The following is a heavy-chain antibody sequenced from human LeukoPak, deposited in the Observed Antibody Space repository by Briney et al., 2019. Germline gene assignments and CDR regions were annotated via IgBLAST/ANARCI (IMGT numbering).Heavy chain of an antibody. CDR2: IRYDGSNK. J-gene: IGHJ4*02. CDR3: AKDLRSGYCSSTSCRIFDY. CDR1: GFTFSSYA. D-gene: IGHD2-2*01. V-gene: IGHV3-30*02. Sequence: PGGSLRLSCAASGFTFSSYAMHWVRQAPGKGLEWVAFIRYDGSNKYYADSVKGRFTISRDNSKNTLYLQMNSLRAEDTAVYYCAKDLRSGYCSSTSCRIFDYWGQGTLVTVSS.